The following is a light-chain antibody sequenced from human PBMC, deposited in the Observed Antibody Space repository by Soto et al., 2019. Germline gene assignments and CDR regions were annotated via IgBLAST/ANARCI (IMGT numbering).Light chain of an antibody. Sequence: QSALTQPPSASGSPGQSVTISCTGTSGDVGGYNYVSWYQQHPGKAPKLMIYEVNKRPSGVPDRFSGSKSGNTASLTVSGLQAVHEADYYCSSYAGSNNHWVFGGGTKLPVL. CDR2: EVN. CDR3: SSYAGSNNHWV. V-gene: IGLV2-8*01. CDR1: SGDVGGYNY. J-gene: IGLJ3*02.